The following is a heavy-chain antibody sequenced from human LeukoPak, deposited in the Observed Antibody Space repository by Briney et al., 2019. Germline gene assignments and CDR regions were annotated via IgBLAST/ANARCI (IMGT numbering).Heavy chain of an antibody. D-gene: IGHD2-21*02. CDR3: ARAFSGGDHDY. CDR1: GGSISSGDYY. Sequence: SETLSLTCTVSGGSISSGDYYWSWIRQPPGKGLEWIGYIYYSGSTYYNPSLKSRVTISVDTSKNQFSLKLSSVTAADTAVYYCARAFSGGDHDYWGQGTLVTVSS. CDR2: IYYSGST. J-gene: IGHJ4*02. V-gene: IGHV4-30-4*01.